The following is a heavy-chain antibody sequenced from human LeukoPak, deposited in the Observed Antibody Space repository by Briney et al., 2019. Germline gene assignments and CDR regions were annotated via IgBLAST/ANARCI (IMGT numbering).Heavy chain of an antibody. CDR2: IKQDGSEK. Sequence: GGSLRLSCAASGFTFSSYWMGWVRQAPGKGLEWVANIKQDGSEKYYVDSVKGRFTISRDNAKNSLYLQMNSLRAEDTAVYYCARVAIRSGPGAFDIWGQGTMVTVSS. D-gene: IGHD6-25*01. CDR3: ARVAIRSGPGAFDI. J-gene: IGHJ3*02. CDR1: GFTFSSYW. V-gene: IGHV3-7*01.